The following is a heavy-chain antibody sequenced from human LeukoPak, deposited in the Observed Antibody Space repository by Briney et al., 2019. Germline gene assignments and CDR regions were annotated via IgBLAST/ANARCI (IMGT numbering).Heavy chain of an antibody. Sequence: ETLSLTCAVYGGSFSGYYWSWIRQPPGKGLEWVGLIKGKTEGGTTDYAAPVKGRFTISRDDSRNTLYLQMNTLKTEDTAVYYCTAGAGWFDPWGQGTLVTVSS. CDR3: TAGAGWFDP. J-gene: IGHJ5*02. CDR1: GGSFSGYY. CDR2: IKGKTEGGTT. V-gene: IGHV3-15*01.